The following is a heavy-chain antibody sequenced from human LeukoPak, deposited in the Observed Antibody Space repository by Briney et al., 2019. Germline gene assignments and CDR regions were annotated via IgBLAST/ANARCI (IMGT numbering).Heavy chain of an antibody. CDR1: GGTFSSYA. J-gene: IGHJ5*02. D-gene: IGHD1-26*01. V-gene: IGHV1-69*05. Sequence: SVKVSCKASGGTFSSYAISWVRQAPGQGLEWVGGIIPIFGTANYAQKFQGRVTITTDESTSTAYMELSSLRSEDTAVYYCAFRGGATSGTFDPWGQGTLVTVSS. CDR2: IIPIFGTA. CDR3: AFRGGATSGTFDP.